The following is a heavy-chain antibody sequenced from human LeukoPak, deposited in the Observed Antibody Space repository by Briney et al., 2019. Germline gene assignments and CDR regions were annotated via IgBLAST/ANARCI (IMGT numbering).Heavy chain of an antibody. CDR1: GFTFSSYS. CDR2: ISSSSSYI. Sequence: GGSLRLSCAASGFTFSSYSMNWVRQAPGKGLEWVSSISSSSSYIYYADSVKGRFTISRDNAKNSLYLQMNSLRAEDTAVYYCARERELLWFGESPQSYYGMDVWGQGTTVTVSS. CDR3: ARERELLWFGESPQSYYGMDV. D-gene: IGHD3-10*01. J-gene: IGHJ6*02. V-gene: IGHV3-21*01.